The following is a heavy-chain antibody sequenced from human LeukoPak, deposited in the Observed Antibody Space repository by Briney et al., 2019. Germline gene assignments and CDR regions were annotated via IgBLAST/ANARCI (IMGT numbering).Heavy chain of an antibody. V-gene: IGHV3-30*01. Sequence: GGSLRLFCAASGFAFSTYYIHWVRQAPGKGLEWLAVISPDGSNKYFADSVNGRFTISRDNSKNTIFLQMNSLRVEDTSIYYCARGDSSGHHDFWGQGALVTVSS. CDR1: GFAFSTYY. J-gene: IGHJ4*02. CDR2: ISPDGSNK. D-gene: IGHD3-22*01. CDR3: ARGDSSGHHDF.